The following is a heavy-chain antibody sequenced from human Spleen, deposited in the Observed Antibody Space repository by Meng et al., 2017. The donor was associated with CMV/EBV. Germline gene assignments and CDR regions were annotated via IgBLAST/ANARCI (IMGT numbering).Heavy chain of an antibody. CDR3: ARGAVWFRDSTAFFDY. Sequence: SGYSCMNFHMHWLRQAPGQRLEWIGLINPNGGSTGYTQKVQGRVIMTRVTSTNTVYMELSRLRSEDTAVYYCARGAVWFRDSTAFFDYWGQGSLVTVSS. V-gene: IGHV1-46*01. CDR2: INPNGGST. D-gene: IGHD3-10*01. CDR1: GYSCMNFH. J-gene: IGHJ4*02.